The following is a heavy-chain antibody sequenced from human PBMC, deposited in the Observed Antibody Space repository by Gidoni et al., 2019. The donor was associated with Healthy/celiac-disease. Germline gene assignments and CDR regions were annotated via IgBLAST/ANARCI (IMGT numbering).Heavy chain of an antibody. J-gene: IGHJ4*02. CDR1: GFTFRSYG. V-gene: IGHV3-30*18. CDR2: ISYDGSNK. CDR3: AKGAGYSSSHYFDY. Sequence: QVHLVESGGGVVQPWRSLRLSCASSGFTFRSYGMHWVRQAPGKGLEWVAVISYDGSNKYYADSVKGRFTISRDNSKNTLYLQMNSLRAEDTAVYYCAKGAGYSSSHYFDYWGQGTLVTVSS. D-gene: IGHD6-13*01.